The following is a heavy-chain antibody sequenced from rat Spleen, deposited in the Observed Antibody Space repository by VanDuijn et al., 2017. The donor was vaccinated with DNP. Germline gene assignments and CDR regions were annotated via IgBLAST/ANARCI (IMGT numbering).Heavy chain of an antibody. CDR2: VNSGGGIT. CDR1: GFTFSNYD. J-gene: IGHJ2*01. Sequence: EVQLVESGGGLVQPGRSLKLSCAASGFTFSNYDMAWVRQAPSQGLEWVASVNSGGGITYYRDSVQGRFIVSRDNAKSTLYLQMDSLRSEDTATYYCARWYSSGFCFDYWGQGVMVTVSS. CDR3: ARWYSSGFCFDY. V-gene: IGHV5-25*01. D-gene: IGHD4-3*01.